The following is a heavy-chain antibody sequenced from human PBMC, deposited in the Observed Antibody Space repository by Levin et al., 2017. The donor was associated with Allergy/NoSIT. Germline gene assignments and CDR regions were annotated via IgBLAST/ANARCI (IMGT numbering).Heavy chain of an antibody. CDR2: VSWNSDTI. CDR3: AKVGKLGSYYTAFLEY. J-gene: IGHJ4*02. V-gene: IGHV3-9*01. Sequence: SLKISCAASGFTFGNYAMHWVRQAPGKGLEWVSGVSWNSDTIGYADSVKGRFTISRDNAKNSVSLQMDSLRAEDTALYYCAKVGKLGSYYTAFLEYWGQGTLVTVSS. CDR1: GFTFGNYA. D-gene: IGHD3-10*01.